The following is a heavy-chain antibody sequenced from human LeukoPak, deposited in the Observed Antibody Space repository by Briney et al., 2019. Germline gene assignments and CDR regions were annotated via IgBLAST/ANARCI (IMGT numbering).Heavy chain of an antibody. D-gene: IGHD3-22*01. Sequence: ASVKVSCKASGYTFTNYGISWVRQAPGQGLEWMGWISAYNGNTNYAQKLQGRVTMTTDTSTSTAYMELRSLRSDDTAVYYCARAYYDSTALYMDVWGKGTTVTISS. V-gene: IGHV1-18*01. CDR2: ISAYNGNT. CDR3: ARAYYDSTALYMDV. J-gene: IGHJ6*03. CDR1: GYTFTNYG.